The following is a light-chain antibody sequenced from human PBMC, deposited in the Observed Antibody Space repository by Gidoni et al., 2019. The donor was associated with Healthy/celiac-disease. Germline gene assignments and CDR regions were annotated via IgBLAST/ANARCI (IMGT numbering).Light chain of an antibody. CDR1: SSDVGGYNY. Sequence: QSALTQPASVSGSPGQSITTSCTGTSSDVGGYNYVSWYQQHPGKAPKLMIYDVRNRPSGVSNRFSGLQAEDEADYYCSSYTSSSTPLFGGGTKLTVL. J-gene: IGLJ2*01. CDR2: DVR. V-gene: IGLV2-14*01. CDR3: SSYTSSSTPL.